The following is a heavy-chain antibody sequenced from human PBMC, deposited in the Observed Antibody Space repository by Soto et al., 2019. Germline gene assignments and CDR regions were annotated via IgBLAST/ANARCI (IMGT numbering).Heavy chain of an antibody. V-gene: IGHV4-59*08. CDR3: ARHGYGDYLFDY. CDR1: GGSLSGYY. J-gene: IGHJ4*02. Sequence: SETLSLTCIVSGGSLSGYYWSWIRQPPGKGLEWTGEIYHRGSTNYNPSLKSRVTISVDTSKNQFSLKLSSVTAADTAVYYCARHGYGDYLFDYWGQGTLVTVSS. CDR2: IYHRGST. D-gene: IGHD4-17*01.